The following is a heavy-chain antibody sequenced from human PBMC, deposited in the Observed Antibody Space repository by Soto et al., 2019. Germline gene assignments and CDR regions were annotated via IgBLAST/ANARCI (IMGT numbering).Heavy chain of an antibody. V-gene: IGHV4-59*08. D-gene: IGHD4-17*01. J-gene: IGHJ4*02. Sequence: QVQLQESGPGLVKPSETLSLTCTVSGGSISSYYWSWIRQPPGKGLEWIGYIYYSGSTNYNPSLKSRVTISVDKSQNQCSLKLSSVTAADTAVYYCARRYGDYFDYWGQGTLVTVSS. CDR3: ARRYGDYFDY. CDR2: IYYSGST. CDR1: GGSISSYY.